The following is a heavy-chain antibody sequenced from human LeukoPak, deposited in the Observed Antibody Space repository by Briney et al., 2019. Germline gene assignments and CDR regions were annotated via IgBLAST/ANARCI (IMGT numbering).Heavy chain of an antibody. CDR3: ARLGGATSPFGY. CDR2: IYYSGST. Sequence: SETLSLTCTVSGGSISSYYWSWIRQPPGKGLEWIGYIYYSGSTNYNPSLKSRVTISVDTSKNQFSLNLSSVTAADTAIYYCARLGGATSPFGYWGQGTLVTASS. V-gene: IGHV4-59*08. CDR1: GGSISSYY. J-gene: IGHJ4*02. D-gene: IGHD1-26*01.